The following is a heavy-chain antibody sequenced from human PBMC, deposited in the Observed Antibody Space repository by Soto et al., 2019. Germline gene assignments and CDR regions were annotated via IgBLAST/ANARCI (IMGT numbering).Heavy chain of an antibody. CDR2: ISGSGGST. Sequence: GGSLRLSCAASGFTFSSYAMSWVRQAPGKGLEWVSAISGSGGSTYYADSVKGRFTISRDNSKNTLYLQMNSLRAEDTAVYYCAKDREVDWTNYYYYYGMDVWGQGTTVTVSS. J-gene: IGHJ6*02. V-gene: IGHV3-23*01. D-gene: IGHD3-9*01. CDR1: GFTFSSYA. CDR3: AKDREVDWTNYYYYYGMDV.